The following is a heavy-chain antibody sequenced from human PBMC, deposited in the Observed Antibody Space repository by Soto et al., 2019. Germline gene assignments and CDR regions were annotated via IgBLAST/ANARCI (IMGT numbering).Heavy chain of an antibody. V-gene: IGHV4-59*08. D-gene: IGHD3-10*01. CDR2: IHYTGST. CDR3: ARGYEGRRSSFDY. Sequence: QVQLQESGPGLVKPSETLSLTCTVSGGSISGSYWSWIRQPPGKGLEWIGYIHYTGSTSYNPSLKSRVTRSVDTSKNQFSLKLTSVTAADTAVYYCARGYEGRRSSFDYWGQGTLVTVSS. CDR1: GGSISGSY. J-gene: IGHJ4*02.